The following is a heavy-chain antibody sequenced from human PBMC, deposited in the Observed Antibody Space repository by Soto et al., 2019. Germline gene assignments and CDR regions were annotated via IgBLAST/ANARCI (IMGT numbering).Heavy chain of an antibody. Sequence: SETLSLTCTVSGGSISSYYWSWIRQPPGKGLGWIGYIYYSGSTNYNPSLKSRVTISVDTSKNQFSLKLSSVTAADTAVYYCARDPGYYGSGSTLNWFDPWGQGTLVTVSS. J-gene: IGHJ5*02. CDR2: IYYSGST. CDR3: ARDPGYYGSGSTLNWFDP. D-gene: IGHD3-10*01. CDR1: GGSISSYY. V-gene: IGHV4-59*01.